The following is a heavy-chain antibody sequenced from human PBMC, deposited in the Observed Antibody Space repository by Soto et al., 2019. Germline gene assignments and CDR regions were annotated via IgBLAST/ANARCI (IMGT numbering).Heavy chain of an antibody. V-gene: IGHV3-30-3*01. CDR2: ISYDGSNK. Sequence: PGGSLRLSCAASGFTFSSYAMHWVRQAPGKGLEWVAVISYDGSNKYYADSVKGRFTISRDNSKNTLYLQMNSLRAEDTAVYYCARATYTVVTALTFDYWGQGTLVNVS. CDR3: ARATYTVVTALTFDY. D-gene: IGHD2-15*01. CDR1: GFTFSSYA. J-gene: IGHJ4*02.